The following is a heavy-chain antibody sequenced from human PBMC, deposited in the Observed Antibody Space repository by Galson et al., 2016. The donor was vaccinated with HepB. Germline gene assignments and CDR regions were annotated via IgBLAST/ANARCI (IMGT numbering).Heavy chain of an antibody. CDR3: ARASRTMVRGVFMQHFVY. Sequence: SETLSLTCSVSGGSISHYYWSWIRQPPGKGLEWIGYISDTRIPKYNPSLQSRVTFSVETSKSQFSLTLRSLTAADTAVYYCARASRTMVRGVFMQHFVYWGPGKLVTVSS. D-gene: IGHD3-10*01. J-gene: IGHJ4*02. CDR2: ISDTRIP. CDR1: GGSISHYY. V-gene: IGHV4-59*01.